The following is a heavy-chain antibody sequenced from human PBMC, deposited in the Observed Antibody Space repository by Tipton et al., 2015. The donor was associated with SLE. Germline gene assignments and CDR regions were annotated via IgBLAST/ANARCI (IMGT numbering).Heavy chain of an antibody. Sequence: LRLSCAVSGHSMSRGYYWGWIRPPPGKGLEWIGSIYHSGSTYYNPSLKSRVTISVDTSKNQFSLKLSSVTAADTAVYYCARVKDYIWGSYPLGTFDIWGQGTMVTVSS. CDR1: GHSMSRGYY. CDR2: IYHSGST. CDR3: ARVKDYIWGSYPLGTFDI. D-gene: IGHD3-16*02. V-gene: IGHV4-38-2*01. J-gene: IGHJ3*02.